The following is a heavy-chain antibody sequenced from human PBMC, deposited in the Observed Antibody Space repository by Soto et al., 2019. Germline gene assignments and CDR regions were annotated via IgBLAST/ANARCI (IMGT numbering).Heavy chain of an antibody. D-gene: IGHD4-17*01. CDR2: MNRNSGKT. J-gene: IGHJ4*02. V-gene: IGHV1-8*01. CDR1: GYTFTSYE. CDR3: ARTLYGDNVDY. Sequence: ASVKVSCTASGYTFTSYEISWVRQATGQGLEWMGWMNRNSGKTGYAQKFQGRVTMTRNTSIRTGYIELRSLRSEETAVYYCARTLYGDNVDYWGQGTLVTVSS.